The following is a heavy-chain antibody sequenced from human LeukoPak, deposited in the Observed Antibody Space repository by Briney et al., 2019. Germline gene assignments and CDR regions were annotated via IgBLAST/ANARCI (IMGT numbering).Heavy chain of an antibody. CDR3: ARDRMKDGYNRGIDY. CDR2: IYYSGST. CDR1: GGSISGYY. V-gene: IGHV4-59*01. Sequence: PSETLSLTCTVSGGSISGYYWSWIRQPPGKGLEWIGYIYYSGSTNYNPSLKSRVTISVDTSKNQFSLKLSSVTAADTAVYYCARDRMKDGYNRGIDYWGQGTLVTVSS. J-gene: IGHJ4*02. D-gene: IGHD5-24*01.